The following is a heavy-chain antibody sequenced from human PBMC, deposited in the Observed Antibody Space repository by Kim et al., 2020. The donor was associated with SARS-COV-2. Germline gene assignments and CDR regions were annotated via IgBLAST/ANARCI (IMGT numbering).Heavy chain of an antibody. V-gene: IGHV4-39*01. J-gene: IGHJ3*02. Sequence: TYYNPSLKSRVTITVDTSKNQFSLKLSSVTAADTAVYYCARGGGIRAFDIWGQGTMVTVSS. D-gene: IGHD2-15*01. CDR3: ARGGGIRAFDI. CDR2: T.